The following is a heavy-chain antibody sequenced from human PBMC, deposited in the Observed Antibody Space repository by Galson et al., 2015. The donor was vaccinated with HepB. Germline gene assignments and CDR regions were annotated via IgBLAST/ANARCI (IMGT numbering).Heavy chain of an antibody. Sequence: SLRLSCAASGLTFSTYAMSWVRQAPGKGLEWASAITGSGGGKYNEDSVKGRLTISRDNSTNTLYLQMNSLRAEDTAVYYCAKSTFYGSGSYYTPHAAFDIWGQGTMVTVSS. J-gene: IGHJ3*02. D-gene: IGHD3-10*01. V-gene: IGHV3-23*01. CDR2: ITGSGGGK. CDR3: AKSTFYGSGSYYTPHAAFDI. CDR1: GLTFSTYA.